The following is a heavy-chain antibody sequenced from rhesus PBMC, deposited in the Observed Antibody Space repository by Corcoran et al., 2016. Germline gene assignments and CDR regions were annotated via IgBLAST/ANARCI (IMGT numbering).Heavy chain of an antibody. J-gene: IGHJ4*01. CDR1: GGSISGYW. D-gene: IGHD6-31*01. CDR2: IDSSGST. CDR3: ARDGAAAGT. V-gene: IGHV4-160*01. Sequence: QLQLQESGPGLVKPSETLSLTCAVSGGSISGYWWSWLRQPPGKGLEWIGRIDSSGSTDYHPSLKSRVTISRDTSKNQFSLKLSSVTAADTAVYYCARDGAAAGTWGQGVLVTVSS.